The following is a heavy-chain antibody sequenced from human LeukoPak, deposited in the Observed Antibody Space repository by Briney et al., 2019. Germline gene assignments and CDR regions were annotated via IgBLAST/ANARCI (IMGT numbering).Heavy chain of an antibody. J-gene: IGHJ2*01. CDR2: IGSNSIYI. V-gene: IGHV3-21*01. D-gene: IGHD2-15*01. CDR1: GFTFSSYS. CDR3: LRGSASLDL. Sequence: GGSLRLSCAASGFTFSSYSMNWVRQAPGRGPEWVSSIGSNSIYIDYADSLKGRFTISIDNAKNSLYLQMNSLRAEDTAAYHCLRGSASLDLWGRGTLVTVSS.